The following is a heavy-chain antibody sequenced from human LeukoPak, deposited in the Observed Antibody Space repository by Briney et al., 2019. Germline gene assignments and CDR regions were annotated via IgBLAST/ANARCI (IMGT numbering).Heavy chain of an antibody. CDR2: IIPILGIA. CDR3: ASGNYYDSSGYPRYYGMDV. V-gene: IGHV1-69*04. J-gene: IGHJ6*02. CDR1: GGTFSSYA. D-gene: IGHD3-22*01. Sequence: SVKVSCKASGGTFSSYAISWVRQAPGQGLEWMGRIIPILGIANYAQKFQGRVTITADKSTSTAYMELSSLRSEDTAVYYCASGNYYDSSGYPRYYGMDVWGQGTTVTVSS.